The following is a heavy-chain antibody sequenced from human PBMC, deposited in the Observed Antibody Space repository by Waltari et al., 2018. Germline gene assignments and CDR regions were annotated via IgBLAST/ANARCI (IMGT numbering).Heavy chain of an antibody. D-gene: IGHD6-13*01. CDR2: NNHSGST. CDR3: ARAGSSSWYEDFDY. V-gene: IGHV4-34*01. CDR1: GGSFSGYY. Sequence: QVQLQPWGAGLLKPSETLSLPCAGYGGSFSGYYWRWLRQPPGKGLEWIGENNHSGSTNYNPSLKSRVNISVDTSKNQFSLKLSSVTAADTAVYYCARAGSSSWYEDFDYWGQGTLVTVSS. J-gene: IGHJ4*02.